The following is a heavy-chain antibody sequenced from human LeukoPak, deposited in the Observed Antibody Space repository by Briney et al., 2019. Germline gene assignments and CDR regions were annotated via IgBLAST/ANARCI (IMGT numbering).Heavy chain of an antibody. D-gene: IGHD6-13*01. V-gene: IGHV1-18*01. Sequence: ASVKVSCKASGGTFSSYAISWVRQAPGQGLEWMGWISAYNGNRNLAQKFQDRVTMTTDTSTSTAYMELRGLRSDDTAVYYCARDKGPYSSSWYWRSDAFDIWGQGTMVTVSS. CDR2: ISAYNGNR. CDR1: GGTFSSYA. J-gene: IGHJ3*02. CDR3: ARDKGPYSSSWYWRSDAFDI.